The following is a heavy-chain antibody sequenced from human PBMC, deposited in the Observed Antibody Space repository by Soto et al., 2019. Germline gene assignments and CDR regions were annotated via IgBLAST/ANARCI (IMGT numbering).Heavy chain of an antibody. CDR2: IWYDGSNK. J-gene: IGHJ6*02. CDR1: GFTFSSYG. D-gene: IGHD5-18*01. Sequence: QVQLVESGGGVVQPGRSLRLSCAASGFTFSSYGIHWVRQAPGKGLEWVAVIWYDGSNKYYADSVKGRFTISRDNSKNTLYLQMNSLRAEDTAVYYCAREGVVDTRYYGMDVWGQGTTVTVSS. CDR3: AREGVVDTRYYGMDV. V-gene: IGHV3-33*01.